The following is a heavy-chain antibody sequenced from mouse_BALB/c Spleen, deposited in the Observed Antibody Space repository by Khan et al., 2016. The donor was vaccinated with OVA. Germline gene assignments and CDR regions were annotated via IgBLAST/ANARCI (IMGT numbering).Heavy chain of an antibody. J-gene: IGHJ4*01. Sequence: QVQLKESGPGLVAPSQSLSITCTISGFSLTNYGVHWVRQPPGKGLEWLVVIWNDGATTYNSALKSRLTISKDNSKSQVFLKKTSLQTDDTAMYFCARQPYYHYNIMDYWGQGTSVTVSS. CDR2: IWNDGAT. V-gene: IGHV2-6-1*01. CDR3: ARQPYYHYNIMDY. D-gene: IGHD2-10*01. CDR1: GFSLTNYG.